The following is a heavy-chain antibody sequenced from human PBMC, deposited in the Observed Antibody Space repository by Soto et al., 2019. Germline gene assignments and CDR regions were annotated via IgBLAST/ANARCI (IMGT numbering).Heavy chain of an antibody. J-gene: IGHJ4*02. CDR2: IRGSGGST. CDR1: GFTFSSYA. Sequence: PGLSLRLSCAASGFTFSSYAMSWVRQAPGKGLEWVSAIRGSGGSTYYADSVKGRFTISRDNSKNTLYLQMNSLRAEDTAVYYCAKELYYYDSSGYPAHFDYWGQGTLVTVSS. V-gene: IGHV3-23*01. D-gene: IGHD3-22*01. CDR3: AKELYYYDSSGYPAHFDY.